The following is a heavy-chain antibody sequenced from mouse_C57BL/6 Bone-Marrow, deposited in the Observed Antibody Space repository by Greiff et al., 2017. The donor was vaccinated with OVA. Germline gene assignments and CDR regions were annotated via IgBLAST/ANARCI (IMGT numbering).Heavy chain of an antibody. V-gene: IGHV7-3*01. Sequence: EVKVVESGGGLVQPGGSLSLSCAASGFTFTDYYMSWVRQPPGKALEWLGFIRNKANGYTTEYSASVKGRFTISRDNSQSILYLQMNALRAEDSATYYCARERFYSNYYFDYWGQGTTLTVSS. CDR3: ARERFYSNYYFDY. J-gene: IGHJ2*01. CDR1: GFTFTDYY. D-gene: IGHD2-5*01. CDR2: IRNKANGYTT.